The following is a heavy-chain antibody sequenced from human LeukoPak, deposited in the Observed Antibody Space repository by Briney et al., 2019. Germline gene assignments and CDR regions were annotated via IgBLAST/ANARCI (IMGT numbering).Heavy chain of an antibody. CDR2: IKQDGSKK. Sequence: PGGSLRLSCVASGFTFSSRDWMTWVRQAPGKGLERVANIKQDGSKKNYVDSVKGRFTISRDNAKNSVDLQMNSLRAEDTAVYYCAELGITMIGGVWGKGTTVTISS. CDR3: AELGITMIGGV. D-gene: IGHD3-10*02. J-gene: IGHJ6*04. CDR1: GFTFSSRDW. V-gene: IGHV3-7*01.